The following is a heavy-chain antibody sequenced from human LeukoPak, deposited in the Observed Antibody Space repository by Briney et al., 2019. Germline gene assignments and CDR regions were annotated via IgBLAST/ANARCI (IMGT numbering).Heavy chain of an antibody. J-gene: IGHJ4*02. CDR3: SRCGGGGDWNDVTFDY. Sequence: ASVKLSCTASGSTFTGYYMHWVRQAPGQGREWMGWFNPNSGGTKSEPKYQGRVTMTRDTSNSTAYMELRRLRSEDPAAYHCSRCGGGGDWNDVTFDYWGQGTLVTVSS. CDR1: GSTFTGYY. D-gene: IGHD1-1*01. CDR2: FNPNSGGT. V-gene: IGHV1-2*02.